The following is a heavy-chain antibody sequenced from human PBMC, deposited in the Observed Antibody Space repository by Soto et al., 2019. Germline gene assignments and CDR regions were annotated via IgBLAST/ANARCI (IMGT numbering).Heavy chain of an antibody. J-gene: IGHJ4*02. CDR3: AKGGRITMIVVVITQPYYFDY. Sequence: PGGSLRLSCVASGFTFSSYAMSWVRQAPGKGLEWVSAISGSGGSTYYADSVKGRFTISRDNSKNTLYLQMNSLRAEDTAVYYCAKGGRITMIVVVITQPYYFDYWGQGTLVTVSS. CDR1: GFTFSSYA. V-gene: IGHV3-23*01. CDR2: ISGSGGST. D-gene: IGHD3-22*01.